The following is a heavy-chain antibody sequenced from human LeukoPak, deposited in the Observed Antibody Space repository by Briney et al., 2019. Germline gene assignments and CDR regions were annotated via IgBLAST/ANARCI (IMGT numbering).Heavy chain of an antibody. J-gene: IGHJ4*02. CDR1: GYSFTSYW. Sequence: GESLKISCKGSGYSFTSYWIGWVRQMPGKGLEWMGIIYPGDSDTRYSLSFQGRVTISADKSISTAYLQWSSLKASDTAMYYCARSGSGSYYPFDYWGQGTLVTVSS. CDR2: IYPGDSDT. D-gene: IGHD3-10*01. V-gene: IGHV5-51*01. CDR3: ARSGSGSYYPFDY.